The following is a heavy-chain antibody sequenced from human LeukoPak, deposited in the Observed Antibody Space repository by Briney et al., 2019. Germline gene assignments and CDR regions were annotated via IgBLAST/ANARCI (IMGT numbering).Heavy chain of an antibody. V-gene: IGHV3-69-1*01. CDR3: ARKVSYSSGWYDTGGYFDY. J-gene: IGHJ4*02. D-gene: IGHD6-19*01. CDR1: GFIFSSYT. Sequence: NPGGSLRLSCAASGFIFSSYTMNWVRQAPGKGLEWISFISLSGTTDYPDSVKGRFTISRDNAKNSLYLQMNSLRAEDTAVYYCARKVSYSSGWYDTGGYFDYWGQGTLVTVSS. CDR2: ISLSGTT.